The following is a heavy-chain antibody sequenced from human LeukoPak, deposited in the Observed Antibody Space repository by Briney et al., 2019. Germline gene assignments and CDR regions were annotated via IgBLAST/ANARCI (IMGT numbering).Heavy chain of an antibody. D-gene: IGHD1-26*01. CDR3: ARGGGASYFPT. V-gene: IGHV4-4*09. CDR2: IYASGSA. Sequence: PSETLSLTCTVSGGSINSYYWSWIRQPPGKGLEWIGYIYASGSANYKPSLKSRVTISVDTSKNQFSLRLSSVTTADTAVYYCARGGGASYFPTWGQGTLVTVSS. CDR1: GGSINSYY. J-gene: IGHJ5*02.